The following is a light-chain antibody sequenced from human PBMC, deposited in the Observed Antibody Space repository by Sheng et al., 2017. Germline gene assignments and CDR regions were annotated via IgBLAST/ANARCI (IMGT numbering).Light chain of an antibody. Sequence: QSALTQPRSVSASPGQSVTISCTGTSSYVGGYNYVSWYQQHPGKAPKLIIYDVTKRPSGVPDRFSGFSSGNTASLTISGLQAEDEADYYCCPFAGSYWVFGGGTKLTVL. V-gene: IGLV2-11*01. CDR1: SSYVGGYNY. CDR3: CPFAGSYWV. J-gene: IGLJ3*02. CDR2: DVT.